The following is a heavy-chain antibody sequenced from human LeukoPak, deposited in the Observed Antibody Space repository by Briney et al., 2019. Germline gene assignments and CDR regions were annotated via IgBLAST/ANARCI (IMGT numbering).Heavy chain of an antibody. CDR2: TRYDGNNK. J-gene: IGHJ4*02. V-gene: IGHV3-30*02. CDR3: AKDPTHFRVWDDYDNTRLNY. D-gene: IGHD3-22*01. Sequence: PGGSLRLSCAASGFTFSNYWMHWVRQAPGKGLEWVAFTRYDGNNKYYADSVKGRFTISRDNSKNTVYLQMNSLRAEDTAVYYCAKDPTHFRVWDDYDNTRLNYWGQGTLVTVSS. CDR1: GFTFSNYW.